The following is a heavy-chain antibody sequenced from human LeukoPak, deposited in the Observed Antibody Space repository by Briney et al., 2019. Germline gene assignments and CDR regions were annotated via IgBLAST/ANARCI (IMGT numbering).Heavy chain of an antibody. J-gene: IGHJ4*02. CDR2: IIPIFGTA. D-gene: IGHD4-17*01. V-gene: IGHV1-69*01. CDR3: ADFYGDHGDY. CDR1: GGTFSSYA. Sequence: SVKVSCKASGGTFSSYAISWVRQAPGQGLEWIGGIIPIFGTANYAQKFQGRVTITADESTSTAYRELSSLRSEDTAVYYCADFYGDHGDYWGQGTLVTVSS.